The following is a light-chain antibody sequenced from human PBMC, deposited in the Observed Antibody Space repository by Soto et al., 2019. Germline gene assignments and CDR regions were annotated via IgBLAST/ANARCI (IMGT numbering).Light chain of an antibody. CDR2: TAS. CDR1: QGIRSE. CDR3: IQDYNYPLT. V-gene: IGKV1-6*01. Sequence: AIQMTQSPSSLSASVGDRVTITCRASQGIRSELGWYQQKPGKAPNLLIYTASTLQSGVPSRFSGSGSGTDFTLTISSLQPEDFATYYCIQDYNYPLTFGGGTKGISN. J-gene: IGKJ4*01.